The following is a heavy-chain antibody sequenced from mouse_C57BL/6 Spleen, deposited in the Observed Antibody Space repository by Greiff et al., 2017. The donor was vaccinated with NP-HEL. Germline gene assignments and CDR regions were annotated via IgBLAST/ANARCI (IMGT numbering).Heavy chain of an antibody. CDR1: GFTFSDYY. Sequence: DVQLVESEGGLVQPGSSMKLSCTASGFTFSDYYMAWVRQVPEKGLEWVANINYDGSSTYYLDSLKSRFIISRDNAKNILYLQMSSLKSEDTATYYCARVRTTVVAKNWYFDVWGTGTTVTVSS. CDR3: ARVRTTVVAKNWYFDV. J-gene: IGHJ1*03. CDR2: INYDGSST. D-gene: IGHD1-1*01. V-gene: IGHV5-16*01.